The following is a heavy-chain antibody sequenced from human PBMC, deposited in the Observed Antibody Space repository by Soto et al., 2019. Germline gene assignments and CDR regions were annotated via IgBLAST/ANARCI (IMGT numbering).Heavy chain of an antibody. Sequence: ASVKVSCKASGYTFTDYYIHWVRQAPGQGLEWMGWINPNSGATNYAQKFQGWVTMTRDTSITTAYMELSRLISDDTAVYYCARGHGSSVLKYYYYGMDVWGQGTTVTVSS. CDR2: INPNSGAT. J-gene: IGHJ6*02. CDR3: ARGHGSSVLKYYYYGMDV. CDR1: GYTFTDYY. D-gene: IGHD3-22*01. V-gene: IGHV1-2*04.